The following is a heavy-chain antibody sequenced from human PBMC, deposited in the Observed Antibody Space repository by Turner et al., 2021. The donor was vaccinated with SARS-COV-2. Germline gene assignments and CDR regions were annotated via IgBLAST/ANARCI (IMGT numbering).Heavy chain of an antibody. D-gene: IGHD3-10*01. V-gene: IGHV4-39*01. CDR1: GGLISSSNYY. CDR2: IYYSGNT. Sequence: QLQLQESGPGLVTPSKTPSLTCTVYGGLISSSNYYWGWIRQPPGKGLEWIGSIYYSGNTYYNPSLKSRNTISVDTSKKQFFLKLSSVTAADAAVYYCARLLNPGSYYYYYYGMDVWGQGTTVTVSS. CDR3: ARLLNPGSYYYYYYGMDV. J-gene: IGHJ6*02.